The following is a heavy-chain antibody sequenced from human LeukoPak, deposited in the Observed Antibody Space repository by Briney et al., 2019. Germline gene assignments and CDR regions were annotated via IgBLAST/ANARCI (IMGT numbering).Heavy chain of an antibody. CDR1: GFTFSSYA. CDR3: TRDPGRCTSTSCYPDY. J-gene: IGHJ4*02. CDR2: ISGSGGST. Sequence: GGSLRLSCAASGFTFSSYAMSWVRQAPGKGLEWVSAISGSGGSTYYADSVKGRFTISRDNAKNSMYLQMNSLRAEDTAVYYCTRDPGRCTSTSCYPDYWGQGTLVTVSS. V-gene: IGHV3-23*01. D-gene: IGHD2-2*01.